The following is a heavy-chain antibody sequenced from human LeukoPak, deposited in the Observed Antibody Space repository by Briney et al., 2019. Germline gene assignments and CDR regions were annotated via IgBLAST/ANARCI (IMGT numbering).Heavy chain of an antibody. D-gene: IGHD6-13*01. J-gene: IGHJ5*02. CDR2: IHYSGST. V-gene: IGHV4-39*02. Sequence: PSETLSLTCTVSGGSISSSSYYWGWIRQPPGKWLEWIGSIHYSGSTYYTPSLKSRVTISVDTSKNPFSLKLSSLTAADTAVYYCARERIAAAGRFDPWGQGTLVTVSS. CDR1: GGSISSSSYY. CDR3: ARERIAAAGRFDP.